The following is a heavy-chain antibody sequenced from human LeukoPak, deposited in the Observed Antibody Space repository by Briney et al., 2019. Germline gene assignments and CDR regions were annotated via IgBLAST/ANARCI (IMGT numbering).Heavy chain of an antibody. CDR2: ISSSSSYI. D-gene: IGHD3-3*01. J-gene: IGHJ4*02. V-gene: IGHV3-21*01. Sequence: GGSLRLSCAASGFTFSSYSMNWVRQAPGKGLEWVSSISSSSSYIYYADSVKGRFTISRDNAKNSLYLQMNSLRAEDTAVYYCATFYYDFWSGCYPKKNFGYWGQGTLVTVSS. CDR3: ATFYYDFWSGCYPKKNFGY. CDR1: GFTFSSYS.